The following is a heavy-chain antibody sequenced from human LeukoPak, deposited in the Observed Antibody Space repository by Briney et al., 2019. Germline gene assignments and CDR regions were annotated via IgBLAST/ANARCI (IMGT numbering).Heavy chain of an antibody. D-gene: IGHD4-17*01. CDR2: IYHNGNT. CDR1: GYSISSGYY. J-gene: IGHJ5*02. Sequence: SETLSLTCAVSGYSISSGYYWGWIRQPPGKGLEWIGTIYHNGNTYYNPSLKSRVTISVDTSKNQFSLKLSSVTAADTAVYYCARDYGVEDNWFDPWGQGTLVTVSS. V-gene: IGHV4-38-2*02. CDR3: ARDYGVEDNWFDP.